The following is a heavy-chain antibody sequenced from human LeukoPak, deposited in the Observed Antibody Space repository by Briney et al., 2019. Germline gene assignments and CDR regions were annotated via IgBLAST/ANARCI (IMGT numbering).Heavy chain of an antibody. CDR1: GFTFSTYA. CDR3: AKGGIGKGVGAFDI. V-gene: IGHV3-23*01. D-gene: IGHD3-3*01. CDR2: ISGSGGTT. J-gene: IGHJ3*02. Sequence: GGSLRLSCAASGFTFSTYAMSWVRQAPGKGLGWVSAISGSGGTTYYADSVKGQFTISRDNPKNTLCLQMNSLGAEDTAVYYCAKGGIGKGVGAFDIWGQGTMVTVSS.